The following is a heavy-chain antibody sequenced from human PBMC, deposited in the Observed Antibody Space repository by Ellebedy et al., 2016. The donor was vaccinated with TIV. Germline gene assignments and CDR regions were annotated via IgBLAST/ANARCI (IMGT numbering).Heavy chain of an antibody. J-gene: IGHJ5*02. CDR2: VYYSGSP. V-gene: IGHV4-59*01. CDR1: GGSNSTYY. CDR3: ARGFLSKWLDP. Sequence: MPSETLSLTCTVSGGSNSTYYWTWMPQPTGNGVEWTGIVYYSGSPKYNPSLKSQVTISLDTSKQQFSLKLDSVTAADTAVYYCARGFLSKWLDPWGRGILVTVAS.